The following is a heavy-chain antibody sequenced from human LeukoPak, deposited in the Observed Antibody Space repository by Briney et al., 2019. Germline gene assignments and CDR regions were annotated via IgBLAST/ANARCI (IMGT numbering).Heavy chain of an antibody. CDR1: GYSFTSYW. J-gene: IGHJ3*02. CDR2: IYPGDSDT. Sequence: GESLKISCKGSGYSFTSYWIGWVRQMPGKGLEWMGIIYPGDSDTRYSPSFQGQVTISADKSISTAYLQWSSLKASYTAMYYCARDLAVSFGEEAFDIWGQGTMVTVSS. V-gene: IGHV5-51*01. CDR3: ARDLAVSFGEEAFDI. D-gene: IGHD3-16*01.